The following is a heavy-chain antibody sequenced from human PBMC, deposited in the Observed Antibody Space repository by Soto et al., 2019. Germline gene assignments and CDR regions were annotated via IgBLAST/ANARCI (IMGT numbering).Heavy chain of an antibody. J-gene: IGHJ3*02. V-gene: IGHV4-31*03. CDR3: ARETRRLGPVRAFDI. D-gene: IGHD3-16*01. CDR1: GGSISSGGYY. CDR2: IYYSGST. Sequence: TLSLTCTVSGGSISSGGYYWSWIRQHPGKGLEWIGYIYYSGSTYYNPSLKSRVTISVDTSKNQFSLKLSSVTAADTAVYYCARETRRLGPVRAFDIWGQGTMVTVSS.